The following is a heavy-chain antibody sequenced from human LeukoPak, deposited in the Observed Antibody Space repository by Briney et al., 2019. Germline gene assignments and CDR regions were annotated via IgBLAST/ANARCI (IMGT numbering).Heavy chain of an antibody. Sequence: GGSLRLSCAASGFTFSSYAMSWVRQAPGKGLEWVSAISGSGGSTYYADYVKGRFTISRDNSKNTLYLQMNNLRAEDTAVYSCAKDPGPYGDYYFDYWGQGTLVTVSS. CDR1: GFTFSSYA. V-gene: IGHV3-23*01. CDR2: ISGSGGST. CDR3: AKDPGPYGDYYFDY. D-gene: IGHD4-17*01. J-gene: IGHJ4*02.